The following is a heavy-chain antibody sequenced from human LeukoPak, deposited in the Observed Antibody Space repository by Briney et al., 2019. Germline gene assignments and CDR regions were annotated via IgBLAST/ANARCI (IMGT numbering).Heavy chain of an antibody. J-gene: IGHJ4*02. V-gene: IGHV3-21*01. CDR1: GFTFSSFG. D-gene: IGHD6-19*01. Sequence: GGSLRLSCAASGFTFSSFGMNWVRQAPGKGLEWVSSIRSSSTNIYYADPVKGRFTISRDNAKNSLYLQMNSLRAEDTAVYYCARVAAVDVYYFDYWGQGTLVTVSS. CDR2: IRSSSTNI. CDR3: ARVAAVDVYYFDY.